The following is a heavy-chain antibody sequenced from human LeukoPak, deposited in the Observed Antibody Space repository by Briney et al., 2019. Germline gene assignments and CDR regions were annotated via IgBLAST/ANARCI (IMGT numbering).Heavy chain of an antibody. D-gene: IGHD2-2*02. CDR1: GFTFSTSA. CDR3: AKEEIPNDY. V-gene: IGHV3-23*01. CDR2: ISISGGTT. J-gene: IGHJ4*02. Sequence: VGSLRLSCVVSGFTFSTSAMTWVRQAPGKGLEWVSGISISGGTTYYADSVEGRFTISRDNSKNTLYLQMNSLRAEDTAVYYCAKEEIPNDYWGRGTLVTVSS.